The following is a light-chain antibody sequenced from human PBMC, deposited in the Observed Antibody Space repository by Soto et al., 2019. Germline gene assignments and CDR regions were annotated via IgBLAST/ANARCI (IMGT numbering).Light chain of an antibody. Sequence: EIVLTQSPATLSLSPGERATLSCRASQTVSSYLAWYQQKPGQAPTLLVYDASDRTTGIPARFSGSGSGTDFTLTISNLEPEDFAVNYCQQRRTFGQGTRLEIK. J-gene: IGKJ5*01. CDR3: QQRRT. CDR2: DAS. CDR1: QTVSSY. V-gene: IGKV3-11*01.